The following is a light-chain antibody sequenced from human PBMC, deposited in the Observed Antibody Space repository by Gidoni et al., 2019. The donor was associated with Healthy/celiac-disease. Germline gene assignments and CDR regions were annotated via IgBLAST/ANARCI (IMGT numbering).Light chain of an antibody. V-gene: IGKV3-20*01. J-gene: IGKJ4*01. Sequence: IVLTQSPGTLSLSPGERATLSCRASQSVSSSYLAWYQQKPGQAPRLLIYGASSRATGIPDRFSGSGSGTDFTLTISRLEPEDYAVYYCQQYGSSPRLTFGGGNKVEIK. CDR2: GAS. CDR1: QSVSSSY. CDR3: QQYGSSPRLT.